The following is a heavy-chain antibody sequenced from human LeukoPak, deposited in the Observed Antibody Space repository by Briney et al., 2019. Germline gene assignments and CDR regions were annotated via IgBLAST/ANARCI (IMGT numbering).Heavy chain of an antibody. CDR3: ARGATSYSGYRGNWFDP. CDR2: IYTSGST. V-gene: IGHV4-4*07. CDR1: GGSISSYY. J-gene: IGHJ5*02. Sequence: PSETLSLTCTVSGGSISSYYWSRIRQPAGKGLEWIGRIYTSGSTNYNPSLKSRVTISVDTSKNQFSLKLSSVTAADTAVYYCARGATSYSGYRGNWFDPWGQGTLVTVSS. D-gene: IGHD5-12*01.